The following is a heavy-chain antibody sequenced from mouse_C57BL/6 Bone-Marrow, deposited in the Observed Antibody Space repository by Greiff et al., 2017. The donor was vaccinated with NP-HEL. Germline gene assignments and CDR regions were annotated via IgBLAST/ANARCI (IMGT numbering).Heavy chain of an antibody. V-gene: IGHV7-3*01. CDR1: GFTFTDYY. CDR3: ARSIYYDYADDPVYAMDY. Sequence: EVQLVESGGGLVQPGGSLSLSCAASGFTFTDYYMSWVRQPPGKALEWLVFIRNKANGYTTEYSASVKGRFTISRDNSQSILYLQVNALRAEDSTSYYCARSIYYDYADDPVYAMDYWGQGTSVTVSS. D-gene: IGHD2-4*01. CDR2: IRNKANGYTT. J-gene: IGHJ4*01.